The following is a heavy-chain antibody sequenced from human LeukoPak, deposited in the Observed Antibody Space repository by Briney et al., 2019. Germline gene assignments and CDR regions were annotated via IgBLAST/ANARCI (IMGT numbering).Heavy chain of an antibody. CDR3: ARFKGIAAAGTDWFDP. CDR2: IDPSDSYT. J-gene: IGHJ5*02. CDR1: GYGFTSYW. D-gene: IGHD6-13*01. V-gene: IGHV5-10-1*01. Sequence: GESLKISCKGSGYGFTSYWISWVRQMPGKGLGWMGRIDPSDSYTNYSPSFQGHVTISADKSISTAYLQWSSLKASDTAMYYCARFKGIAAAGTDWFDPWGQGTLVTVSS.